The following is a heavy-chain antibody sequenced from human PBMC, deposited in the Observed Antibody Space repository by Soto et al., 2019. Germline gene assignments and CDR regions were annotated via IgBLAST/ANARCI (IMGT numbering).Heavy chain of an antibody. Sequence: GASVKVSCKASGYTFTSYGIHWVRQAPGQRLEWMGWINAANGDTKYSPKFQGRVTITRDTSASTAYMELSSLRSEDTAVYYCVRRHVSATGIDWFDPWGKGTLVTVP. CDR1: GYTFTSYG. V-gene: IGHV1-3*01. D-gene: IGHD6-13*01. J-gene: IGHJ5*02. CDR3: VRRHVSATGIDWFDP. CDR2: INAANGDT.